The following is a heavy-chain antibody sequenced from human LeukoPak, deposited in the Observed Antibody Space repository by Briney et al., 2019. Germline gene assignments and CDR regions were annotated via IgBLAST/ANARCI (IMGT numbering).Heavy chain of an antibody. Sequence: GGSLRLSCAASGFTVSSNYMSWVRQVPGKGLEWVSVIYSGGSTYYADSVKGRFTISRDNSKNTLYLQMNSLRVEDTAVYYCARGPSGYQNTGGQGTLVTVSS. CDR2: IYSGGST. CDR3: ARGPSGYQNT. V-gene: IGHV3-66*01. CDR1: GFTVSSNY. D-gene: IGHD5-12*01. J-gene: IGHJ4*02.